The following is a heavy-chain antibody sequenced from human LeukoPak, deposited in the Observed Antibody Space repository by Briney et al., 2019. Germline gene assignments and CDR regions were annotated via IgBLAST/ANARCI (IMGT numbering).Heavy chain of an antibody. V-gene: IGHV1-8*01. Sequence: GASVKVSCKTSGYTFTDYDINWVRQATGQGLEWVGWMNPKSGFTGSAQRFQGRVTMTRDTSTNTAYMELRSLRSEDTAIYYCTRVWGSIDYWGQGTLVTVSS. CDR1: GYTFTDYD. J-gene: IGHJ4*02. D-gene: IGHD7-27*01. CDR2: MNPKSGFT. CDR3: TRVWGSIDY.